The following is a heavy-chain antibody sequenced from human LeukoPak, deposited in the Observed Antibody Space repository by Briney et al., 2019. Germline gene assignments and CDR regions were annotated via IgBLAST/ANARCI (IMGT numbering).Heavy chain of an antibody. CDR3: ATGVVVAATCFDY. Sequence: AGTLRLSCAASGFTFSSYAMSWVRQAPGKGLEWVSAISSSGGSTYYADSVKGRFTISRDNSKNTLYLQMNSLRAEDTAVYYCATGVVVAATCFDYWGQGTLVTVSS. J-gene: IGHJ4*02. CDR2: ISSSGGST. D-gene: IGHD2-15*01. V-gene: IGHV3-23*01. CDR1: GFTFSSYA.